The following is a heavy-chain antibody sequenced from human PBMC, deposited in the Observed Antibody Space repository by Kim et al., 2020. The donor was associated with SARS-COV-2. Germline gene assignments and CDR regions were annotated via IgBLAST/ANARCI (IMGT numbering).Heavy chain of an antibody. V-gene: IGHV1-58*01. Sequence: SVKVSCKASGFTFTSSAVQWVRQARGQRLEWIGWIVVGSGNTNYAQKFQERVTITRDMSTSTAYMELSSLRSEDTAVYYCAAGGLELRFLEWLSTDYYYYYGMDVWGQGTTVTVSS. J-gene: IGHJ6*02. CDR1: GFTFTSSA. D-gene: IGHD3-3*01. CDR3: AAGGLELRFLEWLSTDYYYYYGMDV. CDR2: IVVGSGNT.